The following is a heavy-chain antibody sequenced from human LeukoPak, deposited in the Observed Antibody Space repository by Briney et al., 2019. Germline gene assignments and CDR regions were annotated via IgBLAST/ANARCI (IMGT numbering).Heavy chain of an antibody. CDR2: IYYSGST. V-gene: IGHV4-61*01. CDR1: GGSFSSSSHF. D-gene: IGHD5-18*01. J-gene: IGHJ4*02. Sequence: SETLSLTCTVSGGSFSSSSHFWGWLRQPPGRGLEWIGYIYYSGSTSYNPSLKSRVTISVDTSKNQFSLKLSSVTAADTAVYYCAKGRYSYEYWGQGTLVTVSS. CDR3: AKGRYSYEY.